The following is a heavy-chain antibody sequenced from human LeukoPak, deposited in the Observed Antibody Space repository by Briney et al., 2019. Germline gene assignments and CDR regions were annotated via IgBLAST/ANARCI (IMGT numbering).Heavy chain of an antibody. CDR2: IYTSGST. D-gene: IGHD3-10*01. CDR1: VGSISSYY. V-gene: IGHV4-4*07. Sequence: SDTLSLTCTLSVGSISSYYWSWIRQPAGKGLERIGRIYTSGSTNYTPPLKSRVTMSVDTSKNQFSLKLSSVTAADTAVYYCARDRPYGSGSYPDYWGQGTLVTVSS. CDR3: ARDRPYGSGSYPDY. J-gene: IGHJ4*02.